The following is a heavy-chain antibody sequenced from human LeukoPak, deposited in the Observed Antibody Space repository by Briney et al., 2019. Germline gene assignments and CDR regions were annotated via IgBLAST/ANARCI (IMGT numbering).Heavy chain of an antibody. D-gene: IGHD2-2*01. J-gene: IGHJ4*02. CDR1: GGTFSRCA. CDR3: AAEGVGYCSSTSCYLGY. Sequence: ASVKVSCKASGGTFSRCAISWVRQAPGQGLEWMGRIIPILGIANYAQKFQGRVTITADKSTSTTYMELSSLRSEDTAVYYCAAEGVGYCSSTSCYLGYWGQGTLVTVSS. CDR2: IIPILGIA. V-gene: IGHV1-69*04.